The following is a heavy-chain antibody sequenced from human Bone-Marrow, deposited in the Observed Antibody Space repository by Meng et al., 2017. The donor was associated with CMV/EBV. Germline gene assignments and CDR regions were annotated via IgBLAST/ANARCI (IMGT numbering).Heavy chain of an antibody. Sequence: ASVKVSCKASGYTFTGYYMHWVRQAPGQGLEWMGWINPNSGGTNYAQKFQGRVTMTRDTSISTAYMELSRLRSDDTAVYYCARDSYCSSTSCYNWYFDLWGRGNLVTFSS. CDR3: ARDSYCSSTSCYNWYFDL. CDR1: GYTFTGYY. CDR2: INPNSGGT. D-gene: IGHD2-2*01. J-gene: IGHJ2*01. V-gene: IGHV1-2*02.